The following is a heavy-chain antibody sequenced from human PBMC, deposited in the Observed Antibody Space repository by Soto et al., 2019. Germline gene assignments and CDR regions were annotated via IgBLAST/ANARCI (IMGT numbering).Heavy chain of an antibody. CDR3: ARNSPALYSSGWPSRFDI. J-gene: IGHJ3*02. CDR2: IYYSGST. D-gene: IGHD6-19*01. V-gene: IGHV4-31*03. CDR1: GGSISSGGYY. Sequence: QVQLQESGPGLVKPSQTLSLTCTVSGGSISSGGYYWSWIRQHPGKGLEWIGYIYYSGSTYYNPHLKSRVTIAVVPSKHQFSLKLSSVTAADTAVYYCARNSPALYSSGWPSRFDIWGQGTMVTVSS.